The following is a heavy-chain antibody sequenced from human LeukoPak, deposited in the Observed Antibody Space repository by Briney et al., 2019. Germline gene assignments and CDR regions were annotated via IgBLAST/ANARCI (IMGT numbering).Heavy chain of an antibody. CDR1: GGSISSSSYY. V-gene: IGHV4-39*01. Sequence: SETLSLTYTVSGGSISSSSYYWGWIRQPPGKGLEWIGSIYYSGSTYYSPSLKSRVTISVDTSKNQFSLKLSSVTAADTAVYYCARQLVGATLFQHWGQGTLVTVSS. J-gene: IGHJ1*01. D-gene: IGHD1-26*01. CDR3: ARQLVGATLFQH. CDR2: IYYSGST.